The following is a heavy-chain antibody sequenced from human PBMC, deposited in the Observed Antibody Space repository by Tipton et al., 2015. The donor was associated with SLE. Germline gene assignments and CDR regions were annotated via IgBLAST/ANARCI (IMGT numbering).Heavy chain of an antibody. CDR2: IYHSGST. J-gene: IGHJ5*02. D-gene: IGHD3-10*01. CDR3: ASGAYGSDNSYLGGWFDP. V-gene: IGHV4-38-2*02. CDR1: GYSISRGYF. Sequence: LRLSCTVSGYSISRGYFWAWIRQSPGKGLEWIANIYHSGSTYYNPSLKSRVTISVDTTKNQFSLKLTSVTAADTAVYYCASGAYGSDNSYLGGWFDPWGQGTPVTVSS.